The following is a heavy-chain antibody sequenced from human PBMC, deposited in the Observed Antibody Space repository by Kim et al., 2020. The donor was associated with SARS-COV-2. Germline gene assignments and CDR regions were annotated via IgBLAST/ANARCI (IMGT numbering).Heavy chain of an antibody. CDR2: ISASGTLT. J-gene: IGHJ2*01. CDR3: AKIEVSGYWYFDL. D-gene: IGHD2-8*02. Sequence: GGSLRLSCAASGFSFSSRGMTWVRQAPGRGPEWLSSISASGTLTYYADSVKDRFTISRDNSKNTLFLQMNSLRAEDTAVYYCAKIEVSGYWYFDLWGRGTLVAVSS. V-gene: IGHV3-23*01. CDR1: GFSFSSRG.